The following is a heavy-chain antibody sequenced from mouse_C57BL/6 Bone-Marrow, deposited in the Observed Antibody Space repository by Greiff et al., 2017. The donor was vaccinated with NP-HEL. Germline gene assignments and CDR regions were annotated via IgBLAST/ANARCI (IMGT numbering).Heavy chain of an antibody. V-gene: IGHV1-55*01. D-gene: IGHD1-1*01. CDR2: IYPGSGST. Sequence: QVQLQQPGAELVKPGASVKMSCKASGYTFTSYWITWVKQRPGQGLEWIGDIYPGSGSTNYNEKFKNKATLTVDTSSSTAYMQLSSLTSEDSAVYYCARSLSTVVAGDAMDYWGQGTSVTVSS. CDR3: ARSLSTVVAGDAMDY. CDR1: GYTFTSYW. J-gene: IGHJ4*01.